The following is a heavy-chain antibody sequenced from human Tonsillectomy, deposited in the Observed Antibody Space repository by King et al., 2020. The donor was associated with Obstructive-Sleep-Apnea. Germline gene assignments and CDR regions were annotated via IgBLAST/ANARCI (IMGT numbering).Heavy chain of an antibody. V-gene: IGHV3-21*01. CDR2: ISSMCSYK. CDR1: GFNFRSYS. D-gene: IGHD6-13*01. J-gene: IGHJ3*02. CDR3: AREGDSSSWYAFDI. Sequence: VQLVESGGGLVKPGGSLSLSCAASGFNFRSYSMKWVRQAPGKGVEWVSSISSMCSYKYYADSVKGRFTISRDNAKNSLYLQMNSLRAEDTAVYYCAREGDSSSWYAFDIWGQGTMVTVSS.